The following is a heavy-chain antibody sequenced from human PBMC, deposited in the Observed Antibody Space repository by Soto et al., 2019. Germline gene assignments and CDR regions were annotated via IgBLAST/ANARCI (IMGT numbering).Heavy chain of an antibody. CDR2: ISGSGGST. Sequence: GGCLRLACAASGFIFSSYAMSWVRQATGKGLEWVSAISGSGGSTYYADSVKGRFTISRDNSKNTLYLQMNSLRAEDTAVYYCAKDLSNVEMATMNFDYWGQGTLVTVSS. J-gene: IGHJ4*02. V-gene: IGHV3-23*01. CDR1: GFIFSSYA. CDR3: AKDLSNVEMATMNFDY. D-gene: IGHD5-12*01.